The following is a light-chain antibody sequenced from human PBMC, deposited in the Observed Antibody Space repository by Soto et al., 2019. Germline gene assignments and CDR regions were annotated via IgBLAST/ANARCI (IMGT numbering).Light chain of an antibody. CDR1: QGIRNY. CDR2: AAS. V-gene: IGKV1-27*01. CDR3: QKYSSVPV. J-gene: IGKJ3*01. Sequence: DIQMTQSPTSPSASVGDRVTITCRASQGIRNYVAWYQQIPGKAPKLLIYAASTLQSVVPSRFSGSGSGTDFTLTINGLQPEYVATYSCQKYSSVPVFGPGTKVEIK.